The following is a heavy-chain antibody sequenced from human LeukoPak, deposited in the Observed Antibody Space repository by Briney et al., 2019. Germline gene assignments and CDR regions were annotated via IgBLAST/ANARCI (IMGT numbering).Heavy chain of an antibody. V-gene: IGHV3-21*01. CDR2: ISSSSSYI. Sequence: TGGSLRLSCAASGFTFSSYEMNWVRQAPGKGLEWVSSISSSSSYIYYADSVKGRFTISRDNAKNSLYLQMNSLRAEDTAVYYCARARRITMISGFDPWGQGTLVTVSS. J-gene: IGHJ5*02. CDR3: ARARRITMISGFDP. CDR1: GFTFSSYE. D-gene: IGHD3-22*01.